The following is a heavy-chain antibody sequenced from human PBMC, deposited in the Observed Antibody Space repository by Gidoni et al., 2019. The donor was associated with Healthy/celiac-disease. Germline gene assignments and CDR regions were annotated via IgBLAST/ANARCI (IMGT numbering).Heavy chain of an antibody. Sequence: QLQLQESGPGRVKPSETLSLTCTGSGGYISSSSYYWGWIRQPPGKGLEWIGIIYYSGSTYYNPSLTSRVTLSVDTSKNQFSLKLSSVTAAYTAVYYCARVKRHIVVVTAMEWFDPWGQGTLVTVSS. CDR3: ARVKRHIVVVTAMEWFDP. J-gene: IGHJ5*02. V-gene: IGHV4-39*07. CDR2: IYYSGST. CDR1: GGYISSSSYY. D-gene: IGHD2-21*02.